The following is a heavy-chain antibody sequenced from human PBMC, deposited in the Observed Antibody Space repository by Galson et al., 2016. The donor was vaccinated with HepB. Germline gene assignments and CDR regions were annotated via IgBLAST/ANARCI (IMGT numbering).Heavy chain of an antibody. V-gene: IGHV3-9*01. CDR1: GLIFGGYT. CDR2: ISWNGETT. J-gene: IGHJ4*02. D-gene: IGHD3-10*01. CDR3: AKAAPLHMRSHPHYYFFDF. Sequence: SLRLSCAASGLIFGGYTLHWVRQAPGRGLEWISGISWNGETTVYADSVQGRFTISRDNTRNSLYLQMNNLRPGDAAFYYCAKAAPLHMRSHPHYYFFDFWGLGALVAVSS.